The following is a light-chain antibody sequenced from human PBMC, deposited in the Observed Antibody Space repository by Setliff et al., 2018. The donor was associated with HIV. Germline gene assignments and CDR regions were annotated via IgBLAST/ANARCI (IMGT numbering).Light chain of an antibody. CDR2: GVN. V-gene: IGLV2-14*01. J-gene: IGLJ2*01. CDR1: SGDVGGFDF. Sequence: QSALAQPASVSGSPGQSITISCTGTSGDVGGFDFVSWYQQHPGKAPKLIIYGVNKRPSGVSDRFSGSKSANTASLTISGLQAEDEADYFCSSYSYSTTLVFGGGTKVTVL. CDR3: SSYSYSTTLV.